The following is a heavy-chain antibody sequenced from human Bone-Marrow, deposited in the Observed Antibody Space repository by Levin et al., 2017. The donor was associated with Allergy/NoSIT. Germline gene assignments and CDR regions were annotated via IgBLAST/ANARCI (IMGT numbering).Heavy chain of an antibody. D-gene: IGHD3-10*01. CDR3: ADARGI. CDR1: GFSFRSFA. V-gene: IGHV3-23*01. Sequence: GGSLRLSCAASGFSFRSFAMSWVRQAPGEGLEWVSGITGSGDSTYYADSVKGRLTIPRDNSNNMLYLQTNSPIVEDTAVYSCADARGIWGQGTMVTVSS. CDR2: ITGSGDST. J-gene: IGHJ3*02.